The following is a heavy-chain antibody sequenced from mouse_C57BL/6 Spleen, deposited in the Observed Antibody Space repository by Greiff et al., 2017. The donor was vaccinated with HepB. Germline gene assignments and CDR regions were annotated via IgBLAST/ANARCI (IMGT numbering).Heavy chain of an antibody. CDR1: GFNIKNTY. Sequence: VQLQQSVAELVRPGASVKLSCTASGFNIKNTYMHWVKQRPEQGLEWIGRIDPANGNTKYAPKFQGKATITADTASNTAYRQLSSLTSEDTAIYYCARRGYGSSWENYFDYGGQGTTLTVSS. CDR2: IDPANGNT. V-gene: IGHV14-3*01. J-gene: IGHJ2*01. D-gene: IGHD1-1*01. CDR3: ARRGYGSSWENYFDY.